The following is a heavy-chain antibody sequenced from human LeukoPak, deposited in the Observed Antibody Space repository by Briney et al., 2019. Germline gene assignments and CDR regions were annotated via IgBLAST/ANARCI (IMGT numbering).Heavy chain of an antibody. V-gene: IGHV4-59*01. CDR2: IYYSGST. CDR1: GGSTSSYY. J-gene: IGHJ4*02. CDR3: ARAPPYSSGWYRY. D-gene: IGHD6-19*01. Sequence: SETLSLTCTVSGGSTSSYYWSWIRQPPGKGLEWIGYIYYSGSTNYNPSLKSRVTISVDTSKNQFSLKLSSVTAADTAVYYCARAPPYSSGWYRYWGRGTLVTVSS.